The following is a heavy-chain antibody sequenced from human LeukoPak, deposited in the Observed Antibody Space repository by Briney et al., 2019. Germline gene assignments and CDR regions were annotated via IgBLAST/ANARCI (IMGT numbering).Heavy chain of an antibody. CDR2: ISHTGGSP. CDR3: AKNADRGAYCRGGSCYPYYYYYMDV. Sequence: GGSLRLSCAAPGITFSSYGMSWVRQAPGKGLEWVSSISHTGGSPYYADSEKGRFTVSRDNSKNTLYLQMNSLTVEDTAIYYCAKNADRGAYCRGGSCYPYYYYYMDVWGTGTTVTISS. CDR1: GITFSSYG. D-gene: IGHD2-15*01. V-gene: IGHV3-23*01. J-gene: IGHJ6*03.